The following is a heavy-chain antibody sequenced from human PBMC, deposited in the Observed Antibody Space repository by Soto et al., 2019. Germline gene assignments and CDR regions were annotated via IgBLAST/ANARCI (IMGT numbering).Heavy chain of an antibody. CDR2: IKSKTDGGTT. Sequence: GSLRLSCAASGFTFSNAWMNWVRQAPGKGLEWVGRIKSKTDGGTTDYAAPVKGRFTISRDDSKNTLYLQMNSLKTEDTAVYYCTTSHSYCSGGSCYSWARYYYGMDVWGQGT. CDR1: GFTFSNAW. V-gene: IGHV3-15*07. CDR3: TTSHSYCSGGSCYSWARYYYGMDV. J-gene: IGHJ6*02. D-gene: IGHD2-15*01.